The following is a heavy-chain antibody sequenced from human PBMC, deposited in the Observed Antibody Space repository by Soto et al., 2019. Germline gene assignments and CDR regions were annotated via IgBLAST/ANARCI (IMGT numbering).Heavy chain of an antibody. J-gene: IGHJ3*02. CDR3: AKDRSRYYDSSGGDAFDI. V-gene: IGHV3-23*01. Sequence: SPGLSCAASGFPFSSYAMSWVRQAPGKGLEWVSAISGSGGSTYYADSVKGRFTISRDNSKNTLYLQMNSLRAEDTAVYYCAKDRSRYYDSSGGDAFDIWGQGTMVTVSS. CDR2: ISGSGGST. D-gene: IGHD3-22*01. CDR1: GFPFSSYA.